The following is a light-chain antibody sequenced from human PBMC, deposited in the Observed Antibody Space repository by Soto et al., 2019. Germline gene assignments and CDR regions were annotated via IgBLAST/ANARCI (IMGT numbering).Light chain of an antibody. J-gene: IGKJ1*01. Sequence: EIVMTQSPATLSVSPGERATLSCRASESVSSIYVAWYQQKPGQAPRLLIYGASTRASGIPARFSGSGSGTEFTLTISSLQSEDFAVYYCQQFNNWPRTFGQGTKV. CDR1: ESVSSI. CDR2: GAS. V-gene: IGKV3-15*01. CDR3: QQFNNWPRT.